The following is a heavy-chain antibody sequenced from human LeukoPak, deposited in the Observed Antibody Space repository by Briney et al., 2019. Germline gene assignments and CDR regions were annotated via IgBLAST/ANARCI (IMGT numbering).Heavy chain of an antibody. J-gene: IGHJ4*02. D-gene: IGHD3-22*01. V-gene: IGHV4-39*01. CDR2: VYYTGSM. CDR1: GGSISSGPYY. CDR3: ARLPGSGYFDY. Sequence: SETLSLTCAVSGGSISSGPYYWGWIRQAPGKGLEWVATVYYTGSMYYNPSLKGRVTVSVDTSKNQFSLKLTSVTAADTAVYYCARLPGSGYFDYWGQGILVTVSS.